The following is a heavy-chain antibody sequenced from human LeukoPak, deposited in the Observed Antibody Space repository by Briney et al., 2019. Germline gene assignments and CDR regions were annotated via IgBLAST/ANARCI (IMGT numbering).Heavy chain of an antibody. D-gene: IGHD3-22*01. V-gene: IGHV3-30*02. CDR2: IRYDGSNK. CDR1: GFTFSSYG. CDR3: ARGANRFTYYYDSSGYYYFDY. Sequence: PGGSLRLSCAASGFTFSSYGMHWVRQAPGKGLEWVAFIRYDGSNKYYADSVKGRFTISRDNSKNTLYLQMNSLRAEDTAVYYCARGANRFTYYYDSSGYYYFDYWGQGTLVTVSS. J-gene: IGHJ4*02.